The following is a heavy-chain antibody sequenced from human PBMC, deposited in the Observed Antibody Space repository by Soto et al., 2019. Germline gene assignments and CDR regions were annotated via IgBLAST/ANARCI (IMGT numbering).Heavy chain of an antibody. CDR1: GGSVNNADYF. J-gene: IGHJ6*02. Sequence: QVRLEESGPGLVKPSETLSLICSVSGGSVNNADYFWSWIRHHPENGLEWIRYIYYSGSTRYNPSFKTRATLSIDTSKNQFSLRLNSVTVADTAVYFCARDADYGGSRGGMDVWGRGTTVTVSS. CDR3: ARDADYGGSRGGMDV. CDR2: IYYSGST. V-gene: IGHV4-31*03. D-gene: IGHD4-17*01.